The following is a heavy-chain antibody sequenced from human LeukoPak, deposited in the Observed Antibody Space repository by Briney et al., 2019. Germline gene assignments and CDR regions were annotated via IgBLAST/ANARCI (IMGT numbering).Heavy chain of an antibody. D-gene: IGHD6-13*01. CDR2: INPSGGST. CDR3: ARDGIAAAGGDY. CDR1: GYTFTSYY. V-gene: IGHV1-46*01. Sequence: RASVKVSCKASGYTFTSYYMHWVRQAPGQGLEWMGIINPSGGSTSYAQKFQDRVTMTRDTSTSTVYMELSSLRSEDTAVYYCARDGIAAAGGDYWGQGTLVTVSS. J-gene: IGHJ4*02.